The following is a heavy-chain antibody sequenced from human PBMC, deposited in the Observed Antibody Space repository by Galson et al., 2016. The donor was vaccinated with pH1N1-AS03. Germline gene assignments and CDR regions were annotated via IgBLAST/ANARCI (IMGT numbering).Heavy chain of an antibody. CDR1: GFRFIDYW. Sequence: SLRLSCAASGFRFIDYWMTWVRQAPGKGLEWVANIDQDGSEKYYMDSVEGRFTISRNNAKNSLSLQMGSLRSEDTAVYYCTSGIVELDYWGQGTLVTVSS. CDR2: IDQDGSEK. CDR3: TSGIVELDY. V-gene: IGHV3-7*01. D-gene: IGHD3-3*02. J-gene: IGHJ4*02.